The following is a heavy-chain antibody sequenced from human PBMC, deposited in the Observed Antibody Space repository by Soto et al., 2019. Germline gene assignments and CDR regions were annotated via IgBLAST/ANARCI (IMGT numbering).Heavy chain of an antibody. J-gene: IGHJ4*02. D-gene: IGHD5-12*01. CDR1: GGSTSSSSHY. V-gene: IGHV4-39*01. CDR3: ARYSGYDGKLEY. Sequence: SETLSLTCTVSGGSTSSSSHYWGWIRQPPGKGLDWIGSIYYSGSTYYNPSLKSRVTISVDTSKNQFSLKLNSVTAADTAVYCCARYSGYDGKLEYWGQGTPVNVSS. CDR2: IYYSGST.